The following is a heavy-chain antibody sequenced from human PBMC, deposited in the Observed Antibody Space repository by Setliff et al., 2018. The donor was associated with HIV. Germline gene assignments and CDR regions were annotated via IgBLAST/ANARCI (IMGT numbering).Heavy chain of an antibody. CDR2: IWYDGSGK. Sequence: PGGSLRLSCAASGFTFSTYGMYLVRQAPGKGLEWVAVIWYDGSGKHYADSVKGRFTISRDNSKNMLYLQMNSLRAEDTAVYYCARDLRGSNFGVSEYWGQGTLVTVSS. CDR3: ARDLRGSNFGVSEY. J-gene: IGHJ4*02. V-gene: IGHV3-33*01. D-gene: IGHD1-26*01. CDR1: GFTFSTYG.